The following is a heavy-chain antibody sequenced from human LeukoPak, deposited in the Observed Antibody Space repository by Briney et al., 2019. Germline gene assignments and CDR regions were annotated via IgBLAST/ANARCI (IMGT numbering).Heavy chain of an antibody. J-gene: IGHJ4*02. CDR2: INRDGRTT. CDR3: TSDCSDGSCYLDLR. D-gene: IGHD2-15*01. V-gene: IGHV3-74*01. CDR1: GFTFSGSW. Sequence: TGGSLRLSCAASGFTFSGSWMHWVRQAPGKGLVWVSRINRDGRTTNYADSVKGRFTISRDNAKNTLYLQMNNLRAGDTALYYCTSDCSDGSCYLDLRWGQGTLVTVSS.